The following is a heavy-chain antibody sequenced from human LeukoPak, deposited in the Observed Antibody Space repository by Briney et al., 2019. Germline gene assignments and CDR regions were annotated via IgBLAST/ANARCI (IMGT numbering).Heavy chain of an antibody. J-gene: IGHJ4*02. Sequence: GGSLRLSCAASGFTFSSYSMTWVRQAPGEGLEWVSSISSSSSYIYYADSVRGRFTISRDNAKNSLYLQRNSLRAEDTAVYYCARGPVGAIDYWGQGTLVTVSS. D-gene: IGHD1-26*01. CDR1: GFTFSSYS. CDR2: ISSSSSYI. V-gene: IGHV3-21*01. CDR3: ARGPVGAIDY.